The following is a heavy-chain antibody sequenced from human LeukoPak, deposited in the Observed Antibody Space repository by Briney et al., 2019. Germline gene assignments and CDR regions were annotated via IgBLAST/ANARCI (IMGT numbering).Heavy chain of an antibody. V-gene: IGHV4-38-2*02. D-gene: IGHD2-2*01. CDR3: AGRGSSSGTFDI. J-gene: IGHJ3*02. Sequence: SETLSLTCTVSGYSISSGYYWGWVRQPPGKGLDWIGSIYHSGSTYYNPSLKSRVTISVDTSKNQFSLKLSSVTAADTALYYCAGRGSSSGTFDIWGPGTFVTVSS. CDR2: IYHSGST. CDR1: GYSISSGYY.